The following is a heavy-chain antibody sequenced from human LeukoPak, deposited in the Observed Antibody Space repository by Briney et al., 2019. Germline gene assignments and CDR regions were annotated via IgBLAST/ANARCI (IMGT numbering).Heavy chain of an antibody. V-gene: IGHV3-66*01. J-gene: IGHJ4*02. CDR3: ARDYVWGSYRYTD. Sequence: PGRSLRLSCAASGFTFSSYGMHWVRQAPGKGLEWVSVIYSGGSTYYADSVKGRFTISRDNSKNTLYLQMNSLRAEDTAVYYCARDYVWGSYRYTDWGQGTLVTVSS. CDR1: GFTFSSYG. D-gene: IGHD3-16*02. CDR2: IYSGGST.